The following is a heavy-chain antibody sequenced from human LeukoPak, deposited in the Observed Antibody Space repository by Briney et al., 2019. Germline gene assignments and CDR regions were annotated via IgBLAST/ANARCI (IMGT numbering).Heavy chain of an antibody. Sequence: GASVKVSCKASGYTFTSYGISWVRQAPGQGLEWMGWISAYNGNTNYAQKLQGRVTMATDTSTSTAYMELRGLRSDDTAVYYCARDFQESPPYYDFWSGYYRNWFDPWGQGTLVTVSS. J-gene: IGHJ5*02. V-gene: IGHV1-18*01. D-gene: IGHD3-3*01. CDR1: GYTFTSYG. CDR3: ARDFQESPPYYDFWSGYYRNWFDP. CDR2: ISAYNGNT.